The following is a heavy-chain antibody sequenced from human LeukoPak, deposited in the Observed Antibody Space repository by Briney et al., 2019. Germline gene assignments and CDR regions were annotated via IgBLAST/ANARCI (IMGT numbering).Heavy chain of an antibody. J-gene: IGHJ5*02. Sequence: PSETLSLTCAVYGGSFSGYYWSWIRQPPGKGLEWVSAISGSGGSTYYADSVKGRFTISRDNSKNTLYLQMNSLRAEDTAVYYCAKGHGDWFDPWGQGTLVTVSS. V-gene: IGHV3-23*01. CDR1: GGSFSGYY. D-gene: IGHD4-17*01. CDR2: ISGSGGST. CDR3: AKGHGDWFDP.